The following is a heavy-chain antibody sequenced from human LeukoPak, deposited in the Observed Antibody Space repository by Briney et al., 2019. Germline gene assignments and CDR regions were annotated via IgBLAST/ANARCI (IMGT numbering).Heavy chain of an antibody. Sequence: GESLKISCKASGYSFTTYWIGWVRQLPGKNPEWMGIISPGDSDFRYSPSFQGQVTISVDKSISTAYLQWSSLKASDTAMYYCAGQGVIAQPFDYWGQGTLVTVSS. V-gene: IGHV5-51*01. CDR1: GYSFTTYW. D-gene: IGHD2-21*01. CDR3: AGQGVIAQPFDY. J-gene: IGHJ4*02. CDR2: ISPGDSDF.